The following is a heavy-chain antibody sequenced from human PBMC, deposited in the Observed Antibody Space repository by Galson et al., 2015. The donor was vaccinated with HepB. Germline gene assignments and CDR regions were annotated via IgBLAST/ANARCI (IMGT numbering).Heavy chain of an antibody. Sequence: SLRLSCAASEFAFSSCAMTWVRQAPGKGLEWVSAINGPGTNTWYADSVRGRFTISRDNSKDTLSLQMNGLRADDTAVYYCAKGSTGRRPYYFDYWGQGTPVAVSS. CDR2: INGPGTNT. CDR1: EFAFSSCA. D-gene: IGHD3-10*01. V-gene: IGHV3-23*01. CDR3: AKGSTGRRPYYFDY. J-gene: IGHJ4*02.